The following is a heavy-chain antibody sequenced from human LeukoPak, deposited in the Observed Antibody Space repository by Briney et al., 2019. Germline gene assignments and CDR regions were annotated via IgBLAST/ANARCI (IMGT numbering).Heavy chain of an antibody. CDR2: IYSGGST. J-gene: IGHJ4*02. D-gene: IGHD3-10*01. CDR1: GGSISSGGYS. CDR3: ATANPTDRGINFDY. Sequence: LSLTCAVSGGSISSGGYSWSWVRQAPGKGLEWVSVIYSGGSTYYADSVKGRFTISRDTSKNILYLQMNSLRTDDTAIYFCATANPTDRGINFDYWGQGTRVTVSS. V-gene: IGHV3-53*01.